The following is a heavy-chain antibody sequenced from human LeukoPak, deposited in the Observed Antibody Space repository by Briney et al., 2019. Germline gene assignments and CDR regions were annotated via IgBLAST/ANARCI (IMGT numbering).Heavy chain of an antibody. J-gene: IGHJ4*03. CDR1: GNYW. V-gene: IGHV3-74*01. Sequence: GGSLRLSCAASGNYWMHWVRQAPGKGLVWVSHINSDGSWTSYADSVKGRFTISKDNAKNTVYLQMNSLRAEDTAVYFCASPHYCSGSSCCFGYWGQGTLVTVSS. D-gene: IGHD2-15*01. CDR3: ASPHYCSGSSCCFGY. CDR2: INSDGSWT.